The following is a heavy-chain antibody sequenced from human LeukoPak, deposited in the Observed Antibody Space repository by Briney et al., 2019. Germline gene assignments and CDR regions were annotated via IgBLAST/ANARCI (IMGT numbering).Heavy chain of an antibody. Sequence: SETLSLTCAVFGGSFSSYHWGCIRQPPGKGLEWIGEINHSGSTNYNPSLKSRVTISVDTSKNQFSLKLSSVNAADTAVYYCARGQVFYGDHVPFGVINGASFDYWGRGTLVTVSS. D-gene: IGHD4-17*01. CDR2: INHSGST. CDR1: GGSFSSYH. V-gene: IGHV4-34*01. J-gene: IGHJ4*02. CDR3: ARGQVFYGDHVPFGVINGASFDY.